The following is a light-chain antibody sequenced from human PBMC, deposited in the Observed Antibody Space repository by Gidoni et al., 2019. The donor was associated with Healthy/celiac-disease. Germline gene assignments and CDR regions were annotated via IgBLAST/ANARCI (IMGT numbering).Light chain of an antibody. J-gene: IGKJ2*01. Sequence: DIQMTQSPSSLSASVGDRVTITCRASQSISSYLNWYQQKTGEAPKLLISASSSLQSGVPTRFRGSCSGTYFTLTISSLLPDDFATYCCQQYYNTPTFGQGTKLEIK. V-gene: IGKV1-39*01. CDR2: ASS. CDR1: QSISSY. CDR3: QQYYNTPT.